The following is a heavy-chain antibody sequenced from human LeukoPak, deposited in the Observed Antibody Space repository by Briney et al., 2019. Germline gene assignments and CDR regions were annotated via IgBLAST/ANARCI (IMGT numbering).Heavy chain of an antibody. D-gene: IGHD1-26*01. CDR1: GFTFSSYS. V-gene: IGHV3-48*04. J-gene: IGHJ4*02. Sequence: GGSLRLSCAASGFTFSSYSMSWVRQAPGKGLEWVSFISSSSSTIYYADSVKGRFTISRDNAKNSLYLQMNSLRAEDTAVYYCARDRGGSYSAIDYWGQGTLVTVSS. CDR2: ISSSSSTI. CDR3: ARDRGGSYSAIDY.